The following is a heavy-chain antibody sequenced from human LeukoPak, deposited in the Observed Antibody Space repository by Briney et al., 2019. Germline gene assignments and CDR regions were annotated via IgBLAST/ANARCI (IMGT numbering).Heavy chain of an antibody. Sequence: GGSLRLSCAASGFSFSNDAMTWVRQAPGKGLEWVSYISSSSSTIYYADSVKGRSTISRDNAKNSLYLQMNSLRAEDTAVYYCAREEYSSTKGFDYWGQGTLVTVSS. CDR1: GFSFSNDA. CDR3: AREEYSSTKGFDY. V-gene: IGHV3-48*01. CDR2: ISSSSSTI. J-gene: IGHJ4*02. D-gene: IGHD6-6*01.